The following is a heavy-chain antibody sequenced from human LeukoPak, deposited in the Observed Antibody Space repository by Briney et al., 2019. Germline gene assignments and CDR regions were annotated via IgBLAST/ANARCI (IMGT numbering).Heavy chain of an antibody. D-gene: IGHD3-3*01. V-gene: IGHV3-23*01. CDR2: ISGRGGGT. CDR1: GLTYSSYS. J-gene: IGHJ4*02. CDR3: AKGDDVLRFLEWLFPPAAAALFRY. Sequence: PGGTVSLSCGVSGLTYSSYSMSWVRQAPGKGLEGGADISGRGGGTDCADSVKGRFTISRDNSKNTLYLQMNSLRAEDTAVYYCAKGDDVLRFLEWLFPPAAAALFRYWGQGTLVTVSS.